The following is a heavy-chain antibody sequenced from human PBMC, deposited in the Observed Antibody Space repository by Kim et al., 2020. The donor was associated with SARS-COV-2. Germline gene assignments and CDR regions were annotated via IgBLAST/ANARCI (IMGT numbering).Heavy chain of an antibody. Sequence: GGSLRLSCAASGFTFSSYSMNWVRQAPGKGLEWVSSISSSSSYIYYADSVKGRFTISRDNAKNSLYLQMNSLRAEDTAVYYCARVRSSLMITFGGVIAHPFDYWGQGTLVTVSS. D-gene: IGHD3-16*02. CDR3: ARVRSSLMITFGGVIAHPFDY. CDR1: GFTFSSYS. J-gene: IGHJ4*02. CDR2: ISSSSSYI. V-gene: IGHV3-21*01.